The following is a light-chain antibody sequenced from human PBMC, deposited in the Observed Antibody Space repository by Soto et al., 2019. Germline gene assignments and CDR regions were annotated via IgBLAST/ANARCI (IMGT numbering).Light chain of an antibody. CDR2: EVN. CDR1: SSDVGGYNY. Sequence: QSALTQPASVSGSPGQSITISCTGTSSDVGGYNYVSWYQLHPGKAPKLMIYEVNNRPSGVSNRFSGSKSGNMASLTISGLQAEDEADYYCSSFTSTSTYVFGTGTKLTVL. J-gene: IGLJ1*01. CDR3: SSFTSTSTYV. V-gene: IGLV2-14*01.